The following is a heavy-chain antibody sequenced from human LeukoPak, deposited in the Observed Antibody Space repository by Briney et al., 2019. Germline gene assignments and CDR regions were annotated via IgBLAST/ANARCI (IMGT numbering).Heavy chain of an antibody. D-gene: IGHD3-3*01. Sequence: ASVKVSCKASGYTFTGYYMHWVRQAPGQGLEWMGWINPNSGGTNYAQKFQGRVTMTRDTSISTAYMELSRLRSDDTAVYYCARGVKVYYDFWSGYYTGIDYWGQGTLVTVSS. V-gene: IGHV1-2*02. CDR1: GYTFTGYY. J-gene: IGHJ4*02. CDR3: ARGVKVYYDFWSGYYTGIDY. CDR2: INPNSGGT.